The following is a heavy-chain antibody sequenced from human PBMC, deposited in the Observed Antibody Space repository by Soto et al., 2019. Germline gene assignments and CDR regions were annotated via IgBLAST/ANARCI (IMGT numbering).Heavy chain of an antibody. J-gene: IGHJ6*02. CDR2: INTRGGST. V-gene: IGHV1-46*03. Sequence: QVQLVQSVAEVKKPGASVKVSCKASGHTFTRYYIHLVPQAPGQGLEWMGIINTRGGSTNYAQKFRGGVPMHRDRYTSRVYVVLGSLSAENSGVYYCARVTIVVVTTAGDYYGMYFWGRGTIVT. CDR3: ARVTIVVVTTAGDYYGMYF. CDR1: GHTFTRYY. D-gene: IGHD2-21*02.